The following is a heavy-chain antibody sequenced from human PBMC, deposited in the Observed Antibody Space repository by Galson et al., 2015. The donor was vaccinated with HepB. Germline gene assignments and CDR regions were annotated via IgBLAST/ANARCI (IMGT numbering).Heavy chain of an antibody. J-gene: IGHJ2*01. D-gene: IGHD3-16*01. CDR1: GFTFSSYA. V-gene: IGHV3-23*01. CDR2: ISSGGIT. Sequence: SLRLSCAASGFTFSSYAMSWVRQAPGKGLEWVSGISSGGITYYADSVRGRFTISRDNSKNTLHLQMNSLRAEDTAIYYCAKVALGYWYFDLWGRGTLVTVSS. CDR3: AKVALGYWYFDL.